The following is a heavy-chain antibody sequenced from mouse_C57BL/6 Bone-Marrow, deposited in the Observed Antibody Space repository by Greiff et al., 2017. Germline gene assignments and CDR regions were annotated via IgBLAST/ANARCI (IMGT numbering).Heavy chain of an antibody. V-gene: IGHV14-4*01. Sequence: VQLKQSGAELVRPGASVKLSCTASGFNIKDDYMHWVQQRPEQGLEWIGWIDPENGYTEYASKFQGKATITADTSSNTAYLQPSSLTSEDTGIYYCTTYYYDNSYAYAMDYWGQGTSVTVSS. CDR2: IDPENGYT. J-gene: IGHJ4*01. CDR3: TTYYYDNSYAYAMDY. D-gene: IGHD1-1*01. CDR1: GFNIKDDY.